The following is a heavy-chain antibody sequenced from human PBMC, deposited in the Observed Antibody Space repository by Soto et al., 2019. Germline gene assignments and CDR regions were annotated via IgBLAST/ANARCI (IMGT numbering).Heavy chain of an antibody. CDR2: IDPSDSQT. V-gene: IGHV5-10-1*01. CDR3: ARQIYDSDTGPNFQYYFDS. Sequence: PGESLKISCKGSGYSFAGYWITWVRQKPGKGLEWMGRIDPSDSQTYYSPSFRGHVTISASKSITTVFLQWSSLRASDTAMYYCARQIYDSDTGPNFQYYFDSWGQGTPVTVSS. D-gene: IGHD3-22*01. CDR1: GYSFAGYW. J-gene: IGHJ4*02.